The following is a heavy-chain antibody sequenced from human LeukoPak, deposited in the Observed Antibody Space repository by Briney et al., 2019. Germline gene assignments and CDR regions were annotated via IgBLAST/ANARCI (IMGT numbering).Heavy chain of an antibody. D-gene: IGHD6-13*01. Sequence: PSETLSLTCAVYGGSFSGYYWSWIRQPPGKGLEWIGEINHSGSTNYNPSLKSRVTISVDTSKNQFSLKLSSVTAADTAVYYCARPSRIAAAKGDAFDIWGQGTMVTVSS. CDR1: GGSFSGYY. J-gene: IGHJ3*02. CDR3: ARPSRIAAAKGDAFDI. V-gene: IGHV4-34*01. CDR2: INHSGST.